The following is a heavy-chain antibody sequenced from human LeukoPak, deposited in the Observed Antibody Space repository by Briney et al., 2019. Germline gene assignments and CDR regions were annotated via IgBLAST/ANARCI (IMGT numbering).Heavy chain of an antibody. V-gene: IGHV1-2*02. CDR3: ARAPTRFYYYYYMDV. J-gene: IGHJ6*03. Sequence: ASVKVSCKASVYTFTGYYMHWVRQAPGQGLEWMGCINANSSGTNYAQKFQGSVNMTRDTSISTAYMELSRLRSDYTAVYYCARAPTRFYYYYYMDVWGKGTTVTGSS. CDR2: INANSSGT. CDR1: VYTFTGYY.